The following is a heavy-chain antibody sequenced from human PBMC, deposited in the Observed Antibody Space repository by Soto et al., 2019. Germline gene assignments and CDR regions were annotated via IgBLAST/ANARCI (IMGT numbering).Heavy chain of an antibody. CDR2: ISSHGGGT. CDR1: GFSFSKFP. CDR3: ARGLYSLWAVDV. Sequence: EVQLVESGEDLVQPGGSLRLSCAASGFSFSKFPMHWVRQSPGKGLEYVAAISSHGGGTYYADSVMGRFNISRDNSKNTLYLQMGSVRTEDTAVYYCARGLYSLWAVDVRGRGTMVTVSS. J-gene: IGHJ3*01. D-gene: IGHD6-13*01. V-gene: IGHV3-64*02.